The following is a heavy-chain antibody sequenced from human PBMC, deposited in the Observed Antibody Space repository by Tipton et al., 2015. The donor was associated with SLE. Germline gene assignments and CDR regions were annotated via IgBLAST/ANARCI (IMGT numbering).Heavy chain of an antibody. CDR2: IYYSGST. J-gene: IGHJ3*02. CDR3: ARGEDPDPFDS. V-gene: IGHV4-59*11. Sequence: GLVKPSGTLSLTCAVSGGSISSHYWTWIRQPPGKGLEWIGYIYYSGSTNYNPSLKSRVTISIDASKNQFSLKLSSVTAADTAVYSCARGEDPDPFDSWGRGTMVTVSS. CDR1: GGSISSHY.